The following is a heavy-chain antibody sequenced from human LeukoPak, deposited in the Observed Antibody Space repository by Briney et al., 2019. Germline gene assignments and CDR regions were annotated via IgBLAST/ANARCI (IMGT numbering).Heavy chain of an antibody. CDR3: ARVRVLRYFVRGPGWFDP. V-gene: IGHV4-34*01. D-gene: IGHD3-9*01. CDR1: GGSFSGYY. J-gene: IGHJ5*02. Sequence: SETLSLTCAVYGGSFSGYYWCWIRQPPGKGLEWIGEINHSGSTNYNPSLKSRVTISVDTSKNQFSLKLSSVTAADTAVYYCARVRVLRYFVRGPGWFDPWGQGTLVTVSS. CDR2: INHSGST.